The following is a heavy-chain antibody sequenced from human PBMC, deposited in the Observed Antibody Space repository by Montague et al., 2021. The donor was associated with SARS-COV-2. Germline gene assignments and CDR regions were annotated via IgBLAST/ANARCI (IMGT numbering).Heavy chain of an antibody. V-gene: IGHV4-34*01. CDR3: ARVRAVPAAMRIFSLGRSYYGMDV. Sequence: SETLSLTCAVYGGSFSGYYWSWIRQPPGKGLEWIGEINHSGSTNYNPSLKSRVTISVDTSKNQFSLKLSSVTAADTAVHYCARVRAVPAAMRIFSLGRSYYGMDVWGQGTTVTVPS. CDR1: GGSFSGYY. D-gene: IGHD2-2*01. J-gene: IGHJ6*02. CDR2: INHSGST.